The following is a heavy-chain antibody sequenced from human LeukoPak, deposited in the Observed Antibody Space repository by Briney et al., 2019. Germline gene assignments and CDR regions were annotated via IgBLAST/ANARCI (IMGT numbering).Heavy chain of an antibody. CDR2: IYYSGST. V-gene: IGHV4-59*01. CDR3: ASGKYYYDSSGYYSWLNAFDI. Sequence: SETLSLTCTVSGGSISSYYWSWIRQPPGKGLEWIGYIYYSGSTNYNPSLKSRVTISADTSKNQFSLKLSSVTAADTAVYYCASGKYYYDSSGYYSWLNAFDIWGQGSMVTVSS. D-gene: IGHD3-22*01. CDR1: GGSISSYY. J-gene: IGHJ3*02.